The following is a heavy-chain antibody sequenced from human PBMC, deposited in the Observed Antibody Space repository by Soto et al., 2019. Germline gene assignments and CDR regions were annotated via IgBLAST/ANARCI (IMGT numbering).Heavy chain of an antibody. CDR3: ATEYYYDSSGYLLIPQAALDY. CDR1: GGTFSSYT. D-gene: IGHD3-22*01. Sequence: QVQLVQSGAEVKKPGSSVKVSCKASGGTFSSYTISWVRQAPGQGLEWMGRIIPILGIANYAQKFQGRVTITAHKSTSTAYMELSSRRSEDTAVYYCATEYYYDSSGYLLIPQAALDYWGQGTLVTVSS. J-gene: IGHJ4*02. V-gene: IGHV1-69*02. CDR2: IIPILGIA.